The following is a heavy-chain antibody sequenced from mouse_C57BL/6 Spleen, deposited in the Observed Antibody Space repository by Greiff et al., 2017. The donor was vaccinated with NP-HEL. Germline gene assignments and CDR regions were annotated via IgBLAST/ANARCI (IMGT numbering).Heavy chain of an antibody. CDR1: GFTFSSYA. V-gene: IGHV5-4*03. D-gene: IGHD1-1*01. CDR3: ARGGYGSSYWYFDV. J-gene: IGHJ1*03. CDR2: ISDGGSYT. Sequence: EVKLMESGGGLVKPGGSLKLSCAASGFTFSSYAMSWVRQTPEKRLEWVATISDGGSYTYYPDNVKGRFTISRDNAKNNLYLQMSHLKSEDTAMYYCARGGYGSSYWYFDVWGTGTTVTVSS.